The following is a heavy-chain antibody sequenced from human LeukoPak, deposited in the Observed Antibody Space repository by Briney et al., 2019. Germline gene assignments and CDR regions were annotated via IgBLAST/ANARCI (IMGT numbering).Heavy chain of an antibody. J-gene: IGHJ4*02. CDR1: GFTFSTHA. CDR3: AKRDSSGSYPYYFDY. CDR2: IGGSDGST. V-gene: IGHV3-23*01. D-gene: IGHD3-22*01. Sequence: PGGSLRLSRVASGFTFSTHAVSWVRLAPGKGLEWVSAIGGSDGSTYYADSVKGRFTISRDNSKDTLYLQMNSLRAEDTAVYYCAKRDSSGSYPYYFDYWGQGTLVTVSS.